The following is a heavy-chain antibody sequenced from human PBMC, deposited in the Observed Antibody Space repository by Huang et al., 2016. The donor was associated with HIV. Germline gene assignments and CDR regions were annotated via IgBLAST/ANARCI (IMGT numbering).Heavy chain of an antibody. J-gene: IGHJ6*03. CDR3: SPTGDDYFYYYMDV. CDR1: GFIFNVFA. Sequence: VESGGDAVQSGRSLRLSCRGSGFIFNVFARNWFRQSPRKGLDWVGFVRSLAFGGASKRAPSVKDRFSVARDEAKNVAFLQMENLQVDDTAVYYCSPTGDDYFYYYMDVWGNGTTVIVS. V-gene: IGHV3-49*03. CDR2: VRSLAFGGAS. D-gene: IGHD4-17*01.